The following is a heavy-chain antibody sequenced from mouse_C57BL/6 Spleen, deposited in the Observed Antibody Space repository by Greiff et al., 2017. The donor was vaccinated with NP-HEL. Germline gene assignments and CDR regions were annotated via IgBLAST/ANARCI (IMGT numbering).Heavy chain of an antibody. CDR1: GFTFSDYG. CDR2: ISNLAYSI. V-gene: IGHV5-15*04. Sequence: EVKLLESGGGLVQPGGSLKLSCAASGFTFSDYGMAWVRQAPRKGPEWVAFISNLAYSIYYADTVTGRFPISRENAKNTLYLEMSSLRSEDTAMYYCARRCRDYDDAMDYWGQGTSVTVSS. CDR3: ARRCRDYDDAMDY. D-gene: IGHD2-4*01. J-gene: IGHJ4*01.